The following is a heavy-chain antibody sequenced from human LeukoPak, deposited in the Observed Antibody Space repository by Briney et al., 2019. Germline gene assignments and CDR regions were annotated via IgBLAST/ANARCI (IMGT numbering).Heavy chain of an antibody. J-gene: IGHJ4*02. CDR3: AKEKRDTAMVTPLFDY. D-gene: IGHD5-18*01. Sequence: GGSLGLSFEASGFTFSSFGMHGARRAPAKGLGGVAVISYDGSNKYYADSVKGRFTISRDNSKNTLYLQMNSLRAEDTAVYYCAKEKRDTAMVTPLFDYWGQGTLVTVSS. CDR2: ISYDGSNK. V-gene: IGHV3-30*18. CDR1: GFTFSSFG.